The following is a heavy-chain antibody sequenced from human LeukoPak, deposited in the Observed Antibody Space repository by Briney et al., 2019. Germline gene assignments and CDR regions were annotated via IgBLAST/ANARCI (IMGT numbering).Heavy chain of an antibody. CDR3: ARDQRDWNYAGYFDY. V-gene: IGHV1-18*01. D-gene: IGHD1-7*01. Sequence: GASVKVSCKASGYTSTSYGISWVRQAPGQGLEWMGWISTYNANTNYAQNLQGRVTMTTDTSTSTAYMELRSLSSDDTAVYYCARDQRDWNYAGYFDYWGQGTLVTVSS. J-gene: IGHJ4*02. CDR1: GYTSTSYG. CDR2: ISTYNANT.